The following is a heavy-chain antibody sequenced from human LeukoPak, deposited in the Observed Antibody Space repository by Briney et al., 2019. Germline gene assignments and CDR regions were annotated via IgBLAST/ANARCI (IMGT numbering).Heavy chain of an antibody. CDR2: INPSGGST. V-gene: IGHV1-46*01. CDR1: GYAFTSYY. D-gene: IGHD5-18*01. J-gene: IGHJ5*02. Sequence: ASVKVSCKASGYAFTSYYMHWVRQAPGQGLEWMGIINPSGGSTSYAQKFQGRVTMTRDTSTSTVYMELSSLRSEDTAVYYCAREGDVDTATWHWFDPWGQGTLVTVSS. CDR3: AREGDVDTATWHWFDP.